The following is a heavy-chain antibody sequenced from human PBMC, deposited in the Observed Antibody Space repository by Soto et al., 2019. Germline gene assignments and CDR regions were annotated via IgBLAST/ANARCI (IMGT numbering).Heavy chain of an antibody. V-gene: IGHV4-34*01. CDR1: GESFSGHF. CDR3: ARGLILWFGELSRRGGYYYYMDV. Sequence: QVQLHQWGTGLLKPSETLSLTCSVSGESFSGHFWTWIRQPPGKGLEWIGEIDYSGATHYNASVKSRVSMSVDTTKKQVSLKVTSVTAADTAVYYCARGLILWFGELSRRGGYYYYMDVWGKGTTVTVSS. D-gene: IGHD3-10*01. CDR2: IDYSGAT. J-gene: IGHJ6*03.